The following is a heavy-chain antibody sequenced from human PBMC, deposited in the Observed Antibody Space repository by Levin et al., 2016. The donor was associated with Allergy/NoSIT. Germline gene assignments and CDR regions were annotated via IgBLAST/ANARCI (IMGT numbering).Heavy chain of an antibody. CDR3: ARHNEYSYGSATYLDY. CDR2: ISHTGNT. CDR1: GGSITDYY. J-gene: IGHJ4*02. V-gene: IGHV4-59*08. Sequence: SETLSLTCTVSGGSITDYYWSWIRQPAGKSLEWIGHISHTGNTDCNPSLKSRVSISVDLSKNQFSLKLTSVTAADTAVYYCARHNEYSYGSATYLDYWGQGTLVTVSA. D-gene: IGHD5-18*01.